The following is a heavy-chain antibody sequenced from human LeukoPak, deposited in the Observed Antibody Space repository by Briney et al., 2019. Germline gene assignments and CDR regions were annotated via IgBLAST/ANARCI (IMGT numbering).Heavy chain of an antibody. Sequence: GGSLRLSCAASGFTFSDYYMSWIRQAPGKGLEWVSYISSSSSYTNYADSVEGRFTISRDNAKNSLYLQMNSLRAEDTAVYYCARDKQQLVQGDWFDPWGQGTLVTVSS. CDR3: ARDKQQLVQGDWFDP. CDR1: GFTFSDYY. V-gene: IGHV3-11*06. D-gene: IGHD6-13*01. J-gene: IGHJ5*02. CDR2: ISSSSSYT.